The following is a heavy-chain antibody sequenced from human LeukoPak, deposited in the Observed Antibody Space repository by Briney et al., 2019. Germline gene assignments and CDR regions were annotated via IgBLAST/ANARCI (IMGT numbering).Heavy chain of an antibody. J-gene: IGHJ4*02. CDR1: GFTFSSHA. Sequence: GGSLRLSCSAAGFTFSSHAMHWVRQAPGKELEYVSTINDDGGLTYYADSVKGRFTISRDNSKNTVYLQINNLRPADSAVYNCLKGGWATIGPPKDWGQGTLVSVSS. CDR2: INDDGGLT. V-gene: IGHV3-64D*08. D-gene: IGHD5-24*01. CDR3: LKGGWATIGPPKD.